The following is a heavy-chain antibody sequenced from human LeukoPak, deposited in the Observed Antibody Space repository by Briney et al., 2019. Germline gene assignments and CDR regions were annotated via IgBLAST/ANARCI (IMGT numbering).Heavy chain of an antibody. V-gene: IGHV3-7*02. CDR1: GFTFSSCW. J-gene: IGHJ4*02. Sequence: GGSLRLSCAASGFTFSSCWMTWVRQAPGKGLEWVANIKQDGDEKYYVDSVKGRFSISRDNAKNSVYLQMNSLRAEDTAVYYCARLMGERSLFDYWGQGVLVTVSS. CDR2: IKQDGDEK. D-gene: IGHD1-26*01. CDR3: ARLMGERSLFDY.